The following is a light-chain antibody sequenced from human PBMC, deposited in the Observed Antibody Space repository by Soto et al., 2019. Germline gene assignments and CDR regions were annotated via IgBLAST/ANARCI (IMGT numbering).Light chain of an antibody. Sequence: QSVVTQPDSVSGSPGQSIAISCIGTNRDIGRYDYVSWYQQHPGKAPKLIVYDVTNRASGVSDRFSGSKSGNTASLTITGLQPDDEADYYCSTFGGTGVFGTGTKVTVL. CDR1: NRDIGRYDY. CDR3: STFGGTGV. V-gene: IGLV2-14*03. J-gene: IGLJ1*01. CDR2: DVT.